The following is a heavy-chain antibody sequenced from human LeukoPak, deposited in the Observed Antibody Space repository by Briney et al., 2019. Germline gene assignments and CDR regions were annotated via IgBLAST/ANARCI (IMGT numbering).Heavy chain of an antibody. CDR1: GGSITSSTYY. J-gene: IGHJ4*02. D-gene: IGHD2-21*01. Sequence: SETLSLTCTVSGGSITSSTYYWGWIRQPPGKGLEWIGSIYYSGGTYYNPSLKSRVTISVDTSKNQFSLELSSVTAADTAVYYCATSMAGRFASAWYFNFWGQGTLVTVSS. CDR2: IYYSGGT. CDR3: ATSMAGRFASAWYFNF. V-gene: IGHV4-39*01.